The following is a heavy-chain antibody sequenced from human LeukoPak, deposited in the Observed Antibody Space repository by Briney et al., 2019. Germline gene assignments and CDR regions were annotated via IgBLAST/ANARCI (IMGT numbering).Heavy chain of an antibody. CDR3: ARDHVAVAGCIDY. CDR2: ISSSSSYI. CDR1: GFTFSSYS. V-gene: IGHV3-21*01. J-gene: IGHJ4*02. Sequence: PGGSLRLSCAASGFTFSSYSRNWVRQAPGKGLEWVSSISSSSSYIYYADSVKGRFTISRDNAKNSLYLQMNSLRAEDTAVYYCARDHVAVAGCIDYWGQGTLVTVSS. D-gene: IGHD6-19*01.